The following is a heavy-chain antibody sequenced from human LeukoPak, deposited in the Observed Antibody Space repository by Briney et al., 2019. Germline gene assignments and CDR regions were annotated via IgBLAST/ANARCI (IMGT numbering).Heavy chain of an antibody. V-gene: IGHV3-23*01. Sequence: GGSLRLSCAASGFTFSGYAMSWVRLAPGEGLEWVSANTAGGDSTYYAESVKGRFTISRDNLKNMAFLQMSTLRAEDTAIYYCAKSHASIWNVYDYWGQGTLVTVSS. CDR2: NTAGGDST. D-gene: IGHD6-13*01. CDR3: AKSHASIWNVYDY. CDR1: GFTFSGYA. J-gene: IGHJ4*02.